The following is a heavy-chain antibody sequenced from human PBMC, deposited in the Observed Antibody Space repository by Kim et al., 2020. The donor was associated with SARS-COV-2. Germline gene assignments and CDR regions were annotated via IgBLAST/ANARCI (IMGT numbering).Heavy chain of an antibody. J-gene: IGHJ4*02. Sequence: GTKYAQKFQGRFTMTRDTSNSPAYMELSRLRSDDTAVYYCARGKAADFDYWGQGTLVTVSS. D-gene: IGHD6-25*01. CDR2: GT. V-gene: IGHV1-2*02. CDR3: ARGKAADFDY.